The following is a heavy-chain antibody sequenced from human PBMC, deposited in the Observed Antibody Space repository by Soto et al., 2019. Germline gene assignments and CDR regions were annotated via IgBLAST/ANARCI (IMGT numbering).Heavy chain of an antibody. CDR3: AREVWLLYTPPTPFSYYYGMDV. CDR2: IGGSGTYK. Sequence: GGSLRLSCAASGFSFSDFGMNWVRQSPGKGLEWVSTIGGSGTYKYYADSVKGRFTISRDNSKNTLYLQMNSLRAEDTAVYYCAREVWLLYTPPTPFSYYYGMDVWGQGTTVTVSS. V-gene: IGHV3-21*04. CDR1: GFSFSDFG. J-gene: IGHJ6*02. D-gene: IGHD3-3*01.